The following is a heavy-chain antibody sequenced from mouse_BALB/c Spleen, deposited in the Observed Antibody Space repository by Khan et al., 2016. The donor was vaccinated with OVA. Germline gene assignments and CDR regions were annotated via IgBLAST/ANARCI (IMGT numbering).Heavy chain of an antibody. CDR1: GYTFTNYW. V-gene: IGHV1-63*02. CDR2: IFPGGGYT. D-gene: IGHD3-1*01. Sequence: QIQLVQSGAELVRPGTSVKMSCKAAGYTFTNYWIGWVKQRPGHGLEWIGDIFPGGGYTNYDEKFKGMATLTTDTSSSTAYMQLSSLTSEDSAIYYCARRGAARATGDFFDYWGQGTTLTVAS. J-gene: IGHJ2*01. CDR3: ARRGAARATGDFFDY.